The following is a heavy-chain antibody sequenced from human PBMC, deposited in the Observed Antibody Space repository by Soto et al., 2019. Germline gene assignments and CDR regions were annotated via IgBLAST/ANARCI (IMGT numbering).Heavy chain of an antibody. V-gene: IGHV4-59*01. CDR1: GGSISSYY. CDR2: IYYSGST. D-gene: IGHD3-22*01. CDR3: ARLLESAYYDDRSGDYQNYWYFDL. J-gene: IGHJ2*01. Sequence: PSETLSLTCTVSGGSISSYYWSWIRQPPGKGLEWIGYIYYSGSTNYNPSLKSRVTISVDTSKNQFSLKLSSVTAADTAVYYCARLLESAYYDDRSGDYQNYWYFDLWGRGTLVTVSS.